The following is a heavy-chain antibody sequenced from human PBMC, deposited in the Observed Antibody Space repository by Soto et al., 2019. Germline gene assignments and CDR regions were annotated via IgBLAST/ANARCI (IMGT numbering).Heavy chain of an antibody. J-gene: IGHJ5*02. D-gene: IGHD6-19*01. CDR2: ISGTGGSP. CDR3: AKDLQQWLVEGSWFDP. CDR1: GFTFSSYA. Sequence: EVQLLESGGGLVQPGGSLRLSCAASGFTFSSYAMSWVRQAPGKGLEWVSDISGTGGSPYYADFVKGRFTISRDNSKNTLYLQMNSLRAEDTAVYYCAKDLQQWLVEGSWFDPWGQGTMVTVSS. V-gene: IGHV3-23*01.